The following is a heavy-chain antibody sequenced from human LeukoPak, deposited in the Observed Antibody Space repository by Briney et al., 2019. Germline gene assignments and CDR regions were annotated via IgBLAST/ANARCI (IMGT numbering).Heavy chain of an antibody. V-gene: IGHV3-7*01. CDR3: ARDMRPILRFLDYMDV. Sequence: PGGSLRLPCAASGFTFSSYWMSWVRQAPGKGLEWVANIKQDGSEKYYVDSVKGRFTISRDNAKNSLYLQMNSLRAEDTAVYYCARDMRPILRFLDYMDVWGKGTTVTVSS. CDR1: GFTFSSYW. J-gene: IGHJ6*03. CDR2: IKQDGSEK. D-gene: IGHD3-3*01.